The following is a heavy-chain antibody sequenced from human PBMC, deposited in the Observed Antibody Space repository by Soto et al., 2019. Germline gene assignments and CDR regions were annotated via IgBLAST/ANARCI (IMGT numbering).Heavy chain of an antibody. V-gene: IGHV4-31*03. J-gene: IGHJ4*02. D-gene: IGHD6-6*01. Sequence: SETLSLTCTVSGGSISSGVYYWSWIRQHPGKGLEWIGCVYYSGRTYYNPSLKSRITISVDTSKKYFFLKLSSVTAADTAVYYCASTKDYSSSLDYWGQGVLVTVSS. CDR1: GGSISSGVYY. CDR2: VYYSGRT. CDR3: ASTKDYSSSLDY.